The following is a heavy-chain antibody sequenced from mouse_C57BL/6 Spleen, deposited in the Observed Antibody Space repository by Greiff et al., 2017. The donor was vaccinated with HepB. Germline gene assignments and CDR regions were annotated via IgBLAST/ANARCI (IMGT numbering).Heavy chain of an antibody. J-gene: IGHJ1*03. CDR2: IHPNSGST. D-gene: IGHD1-1*01. CDR1: GYTFTSYW. V-gene: IGHV1-64*01. CDR3: ALGDYYGSRRYFDV. Sequence: VKLQQPGAELVKPGASVKLSCKASGYTFTSYWMHWVKQRPGQGLEWIGMIHPNSGSTNYNEKFKSKATLTVDKSSSTAYMQLSSLTSEDSAVYYCALGDYYGSRRYFDVWGTGTTVTVSS.